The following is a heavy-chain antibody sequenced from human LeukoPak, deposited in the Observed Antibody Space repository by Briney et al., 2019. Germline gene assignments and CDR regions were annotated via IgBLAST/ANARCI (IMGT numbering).Heavy chain of an antibody. V-gene: IGHV3-23*01. CDR1: GFTFSSYG. CDR3: ANPPTVTSRHY. D-gene: IGHD4-11*01. J-gene: IGHJ4*02. CDR2: ISGSGGST. Sequence: GGSLRLSCAASGFTFSSYGMSWVRQAPGKGLEWVSAISGSGGSTYYADSVKGRFTISRDNSKNALYLQMNSLRAEDTAIYYCANPPTVTSRHYWGQGTLVTVSS.